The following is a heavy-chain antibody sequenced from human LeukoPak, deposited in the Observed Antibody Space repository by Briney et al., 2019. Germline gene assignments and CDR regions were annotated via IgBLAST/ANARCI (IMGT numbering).Heavy chain of an antibody. V-gene: IGHV3-74*01. Sequence: GGSLRLSCAASGFTFSSYWMHWVRQAPGKGLVWVSRINSDGSSTSYADSVKGRFTISRDNAKDTLYLQMNSLRAEDTAVYYCARVGGSGSYRYYYYYGMDVWGQGTTVTVSS. D-gene: IGHD3-10*01. CDR1: GFTFSSYW. CDR2: INSDGSST. J-gene: IGHJ6*02. CDR3: ARVGGSGSYRYYYYYGMDV.